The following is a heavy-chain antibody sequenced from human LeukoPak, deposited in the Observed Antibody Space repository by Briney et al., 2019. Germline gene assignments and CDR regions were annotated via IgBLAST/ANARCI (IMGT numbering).Heavy chain of an antibody. Sequence: PGGSLRLSCAASGFTFSSYGMHWVRQAPGKGLEWVAVMSYDGSTKYYADSVKGRFTISRDNSKNTLYLQMNSLRVEDTAVYYCAKDSRDDFWSGYYGYWGQGTLVTVSS. CDR3: AKDSRDDFWSGYYGY. CDR2: MSYDGSTK. CDR1: GFTFSSYG. V-gene: IGHV3-30*18. J-gene: IGHJ4*02. D-gene: IGHD3-3*01.